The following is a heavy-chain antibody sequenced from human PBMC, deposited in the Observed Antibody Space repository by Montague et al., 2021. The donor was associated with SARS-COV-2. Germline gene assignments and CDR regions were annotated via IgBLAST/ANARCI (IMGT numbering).Heavy chain of an antibody. J-gene: IGHJ6*03. V-gene: IGHV4-4*07. CDR3: ASSYYYGSGTYVYNYYMDV. CDR2: VTTSGTT. CDR1: GGSITGFS. D-gene: IGHD3-10*01. Sequence: SETLSLTCAVSGGSITGFSWSWVRQPAGKGLEWIGRVTTSGTTNYSPSLRSRVTMSVDTSKNQFSLRLSSVTAADTAVYYCASSYYYGSGTYVYNYYMDVWGKGTTVTVSS.